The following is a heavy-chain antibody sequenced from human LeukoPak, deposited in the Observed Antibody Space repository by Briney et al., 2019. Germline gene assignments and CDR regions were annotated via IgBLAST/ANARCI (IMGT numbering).Heavy chain of an antibody. Sequence: SETLSLTCTVSGDSISSGSYYWSWIRQPAGKGLEWIGRIYTSGSTNYNPSLKSRVTISVDTSKNQFSLKLSSVTAADTAVYYCARVSFGIVVVPAATVESYYYYYMDVWGKGTTVTVSS. J-gene: IGHJ6*03. CDR1: GDSISSGSYY. CDR3: ARVSFGIVVVPAATVESYYYYYMDV. D-gene: IGHD2-2*01. CDR2: IYTSGST. V-gene: IGHV4-61*02.